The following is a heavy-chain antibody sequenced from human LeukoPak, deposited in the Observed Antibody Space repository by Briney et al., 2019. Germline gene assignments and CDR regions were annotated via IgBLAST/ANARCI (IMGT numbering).Heavy chain of an antibody. J-gene: IGHJ4*02. D-gene: IGHD3-22*01. CDR3: ARIEALRRGYFFDY. CDR1: GYSISSGYY. CDR2: IYHSGST. Sequence: SETLSLTCTVSGYSISSGYYWGWIRQPPGKGPEWIGSIYHSGSTYYNPSLKSRVTISVDTSKNQFSLKLSSVTAADTAVYYCARIEALRRGYFFDYWGQGTLVTVSS. V-gene: IGHV4-38-2*02.